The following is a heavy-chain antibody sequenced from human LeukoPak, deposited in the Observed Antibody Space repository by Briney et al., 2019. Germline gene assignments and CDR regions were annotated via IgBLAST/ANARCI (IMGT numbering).Heavy chain of an antibody. CDR2: IYTSGST. J-gene: IGHJ5*02. Sequence: PSETLSLTCTVSGGSISSYYWSWIRQPAGKGLEWIGRIYTSGSTNYNPSLKSRVTISVDTSKNQFSLKLSSVTAADTAVYYCARGGSGSRSNWFDPWGQGTLVTVSS. CDR1: GGSISSYY. D-gene: IGHD3-10*01. V-gene: IGHV4-4*07. CDR3: ARGGSGSRSNWFDP.